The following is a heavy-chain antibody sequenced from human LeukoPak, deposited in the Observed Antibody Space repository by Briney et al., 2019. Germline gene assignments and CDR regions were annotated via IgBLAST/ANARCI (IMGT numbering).Heavy chain of an antibody. Sequence: GGSLRLSCAASGFTVSSNYMSWVRQAPGKGLEWVSVIYSGGSTYYADSVKGRFTISRHNSKNTLYLQMNSLRAEDTAVYYCARSRPYDYVWGSYRQYYFDYWGQGTLVTVSS. D-gene: IGHD3-16*02. CDR1: GFTVSSNY. CDR3: ARSRPYDYVWGSYRQYYFDY. J-gene: IGHJ4*02. V-gene: IGHV3-53*04. CDR2: IYSGGST.